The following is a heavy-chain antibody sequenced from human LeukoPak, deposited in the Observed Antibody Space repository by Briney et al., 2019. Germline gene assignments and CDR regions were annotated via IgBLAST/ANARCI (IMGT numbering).Heavy chain of an antibody. CDR1: EFTFSSYE. J-gene: IGHJ4*02. CDR3: ARAGGSYQVFDY. V-gene: IGHV3-48*01. CDR2: ITSSSGTI. Sequence: GGSLRLSCAASEFTFSSYEMNWVRQAPGKGLEWISYITSSSGTIYYADSVKGRFTISRDNAKKSLYLQMNSLRAEDTAVYYCARAGGSYQVFDYWGREPWSPSRQ. D-gene: IGHD1-26*01.